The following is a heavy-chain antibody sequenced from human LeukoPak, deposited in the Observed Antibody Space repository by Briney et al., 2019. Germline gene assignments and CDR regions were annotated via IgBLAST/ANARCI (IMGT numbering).Heavy chain of an antibody. CDR1: GYTFTGYY. Sequence: ASVKVSCKASGYTFTGYYMHWVRQAPGQGLEWMGWINPNSGGTNYAQKFQGRVTMTRDTSISTAYMELSRLRSDDTAVYYCARSSWEFGMIVVQGTRVNAFDIWGQGTMVTVSS. J-gene: IGHJ3*02. CDR3: ARSSWEFGMIVVQGTRVNAFDI. V-gene: IGHV1-2*02. D-gene: IGHD3-22*01. CDR2: INPNSGGT.